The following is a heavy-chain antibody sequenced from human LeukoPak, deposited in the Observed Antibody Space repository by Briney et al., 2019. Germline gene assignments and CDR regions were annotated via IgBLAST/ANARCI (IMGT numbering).Heavy chain of an antibody. CDR3: AKDRSCTNDICHGDFDY. V-gene: IGHV3-23*01. CDR2: ISGSGGST. D-gene: IGHD2-8*01. Sequence: RTGGSLRLSCAASGFTFSSYAVSWVRQAPGKGLEWVSSISGSGGSTYSADSVKGRFTISRDNSKNTLYLQMNSLRAEDTALYYCAKDRSCTNDICHGDFDYWGQGTLVTVSS. CDR1: GFTFSSYA. J-gene: IGHJ4*02.